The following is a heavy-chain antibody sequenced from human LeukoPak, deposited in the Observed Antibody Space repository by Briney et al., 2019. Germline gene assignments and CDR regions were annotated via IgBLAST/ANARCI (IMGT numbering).Heavy chain of an antibody. CDR2: IRYDGSNK. CDR1: GFTFSSYG. CDR3: AKDRIAVAGTNYYYYYYMDV. J-gene: IGHJ6*03. V-gene: IGHV3-30*02. D-gene: IGHD6-19*01. Sequence: GGSLRLSWAASGFTFSSYGMHWVRQAPGKGLEWVAFIRYDGSNKYYADSVKGRFTISRDNSKNTLYLQMNSLRAEDTAVYYCAKDRIAVAGTNYYYYYYMDVWGKGTTVTISS.